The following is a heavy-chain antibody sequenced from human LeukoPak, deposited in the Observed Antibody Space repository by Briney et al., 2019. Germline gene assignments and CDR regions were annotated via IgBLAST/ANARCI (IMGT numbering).Heavy chain of an antibody. J-gene: IGHJ4*02. Sequence: GRSLRLSCAASGFTFSSYGMHWVRQAPGKGLEWVAVIWYDGSNKYYADSVKGRFTISRDNSKNTLYLQMNSLRAEDTAVYYCARDGSRVWYSSGWYFDYWGQGTPVTVSS. CDR3: ARDGSRVWYSSGWYFDY. CDR1: GFTFSSYG. V-gene: IGHV3-33*01. CDR2: IWYDGSNK. D-gene: IGHD6-19*01.